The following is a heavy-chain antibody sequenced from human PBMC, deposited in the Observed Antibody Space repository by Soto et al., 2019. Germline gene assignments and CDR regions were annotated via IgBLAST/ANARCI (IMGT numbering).Heavy chain of an antibody. Sequence: QVQLVESGGGVVQPGRSLRLSCAASVFTFSSYGMHWVRQAPGKGLEWVAVISYDGSNKYYADSVKGRFTISRDNSKNTLYLQMNSLRAEDTAVYYCAKEGQVNVVVVTAEDPRLAPYYFDYWGQGTLVTVSS. CDR1: VFTFSSYG. CDR3: AKEGQVNVVVVTAEDPRLAPYYFDY. V-gene: IGHV3-30*18. J-gene: IGHJ4*02. D-gene: IGHD2-21*02. CDR2: ISYDGSNK.